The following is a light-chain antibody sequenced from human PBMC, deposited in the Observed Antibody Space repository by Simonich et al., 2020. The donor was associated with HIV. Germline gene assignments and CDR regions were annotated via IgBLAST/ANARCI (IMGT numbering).Light chain of an antibody. Sequence: EVVLTQSPATLSLSPGERATLSCRASQSVSRCLAWSQQKPGQAPRLLIYDASNRATGIPARFSGSGSGTDFTLTISSLEPEDFAVYYCQQRSNLPPWTFGQGTKVEIK. J-gene: IGKJ1*01. V-gene: IGKV3-11*01. CDR2: DAS. CDR3: QQRSNLPPWT. CDR1: QSVSRC.